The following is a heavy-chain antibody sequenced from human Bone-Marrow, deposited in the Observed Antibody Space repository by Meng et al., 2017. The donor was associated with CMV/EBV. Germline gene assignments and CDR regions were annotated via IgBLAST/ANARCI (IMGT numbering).Heavy chain of an antibody. CDR2: ISSSSSTI. D-gene: IGHD6-6*01. CDR3: ARGMSIAAPRFFVY. V-gene: IGHV3-48*04. CDR1: GFTFSSYS. Sequence: GESLKISCAASGFTFSSYSMNWVRQAPGKGLEWVSYISSSSSTIYYTVSVKGRFTISRDNGKNALYLQMNRLRVENMALYDGARGMSIAAPRFFVYWGQGALVTVSS. J-gene: IGHJ4*02.